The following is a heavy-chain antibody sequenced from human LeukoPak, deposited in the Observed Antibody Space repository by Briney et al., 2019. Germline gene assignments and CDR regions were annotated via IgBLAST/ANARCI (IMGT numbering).Heavy chain of an antibody. CDR1: GFTFSSYG. CDR3: ARDKVVGATLFDY. J-gene: IGHJ4*02. CDR2: ISGSGGST. V-gene: IGHV3-23*01. D-gene: IGHD1-26*01. Sequence: GGSLRLSCAASGFTFSSYGMSWVRQAPGKGLEWVPAISGSGGSTYYADSVKGRFTISRDNAKNSLYLQMNSLRAEDTAVYYCARDKVVGATLFDYWGQGTLVTVSS.